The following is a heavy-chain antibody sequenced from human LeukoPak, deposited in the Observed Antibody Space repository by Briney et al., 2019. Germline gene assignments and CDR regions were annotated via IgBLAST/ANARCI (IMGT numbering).Heavy chain of an antibody. Sequence: GGSLRLSCAASGFTFSSYEMNWVRQAPGKGLEWVSYISSSGGTIYYADSVKGRFTISRDNAKNSLYLQMNSLRAEDTAVYYCARGPRGYSYGLGYYWGQGTLVTVSS. V-gene: IGHV3-48*03. CDR2: ISSSGGTI. D-gene: IGHD5-18*01. J-gene: IGHJ4*02. CDR3: ARGPRGYSYGLGYY. CDR1: GFTFSSYE.